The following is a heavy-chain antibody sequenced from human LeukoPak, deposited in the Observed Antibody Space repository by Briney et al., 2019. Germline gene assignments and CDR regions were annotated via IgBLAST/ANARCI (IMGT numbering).Heavy chain of an antibody. CDR3: ARGDYDFWSGYYTYYFDY. D-gene: IGHD3-3*01. V-gene: IGHV4-34*01. CDR1: VGSFSGYY. Sequence: SQTLSLTRAVSVGSFSGYYWSWIRQPPGKGLAWIGEINHSGSPNYNPSLKSRVTISVDTSKNQFSLKLSSVTAADTAVYYCARGDYDFWSGYYTYYFDYWGQGTLVTVSS. J-gene: IGHJ4*02. CDR2: INHSGSP.